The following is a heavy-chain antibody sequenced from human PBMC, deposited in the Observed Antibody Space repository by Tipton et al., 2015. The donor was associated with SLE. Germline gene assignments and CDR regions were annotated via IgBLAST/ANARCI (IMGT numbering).Heavy chain of an antibody. CDR2: IYYSGST. CDR3: ARDRGGRYSGSNRGHWFDP. Sequence: QLVQSGAEVKPSETPSLTCTVSGGSITSHYWSWIRQPPGKGLEWIGYIYYSGSTNYNPSLKSRVTISVDSSKNHFSLRLSSVTAADTAVYYCARDRGGRYSGSNRGHWFDPWGQGTLVTVSS. V-gene: IGHV4-59*11. D-gene: IGHD1-26*01. CDR1: GGSITSHY. J-gene: IGHJ5*02.